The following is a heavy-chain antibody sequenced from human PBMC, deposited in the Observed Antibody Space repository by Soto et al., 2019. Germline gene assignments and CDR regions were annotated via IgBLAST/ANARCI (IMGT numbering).Heavy chain of an antibody. J-gene: IGHJ6*02. V-gene: IGHV1-69*13. D-gene: IGHD3-10*01. CDR3: ARPYYGSGSYYYYYGMDV. Sequence: ASVKVSCKASGGTFSSYAIGWVRQAPGQGLEWMGGIIPIFGTANYAQKFQGRVTITADESTSTAYMELSSLRSEDTAVYYCARPYYGSGSYYYYYGMDVWGQGTTVTVSS. CDR2: IIPIFGTA. CDR1: GGTFSSYA.